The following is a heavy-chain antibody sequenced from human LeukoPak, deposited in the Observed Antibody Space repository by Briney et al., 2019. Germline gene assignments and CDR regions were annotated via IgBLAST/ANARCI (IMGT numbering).Heavy chain of an antibody. V-gene: IGHV4-59*01. J-gene: IGHJ4*02. CDR2: IYYSGST. D-gene: IGHD2-15*01. Sequence: PSQTLSLTCTVSGGSISSYYWSWIRQPPGKGLEWIGYIYYSGSTNYNPSLKSRVTISVDTSKNQFSLKLSSVTAADTAVYYCASLYCSGGSCYLDYWGQGTLVTVSS. CDR1: GGSISSYY. CDR3: ASLYCSGGSCYLDY.